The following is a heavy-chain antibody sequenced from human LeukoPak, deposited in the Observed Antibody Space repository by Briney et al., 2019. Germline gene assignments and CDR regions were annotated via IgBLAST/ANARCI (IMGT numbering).Heavy chain of an antibody. CDR1: GFSVSGNW. D-gene: IGHD1-20*01. V-gene: IGHV3-74*01. J-gene: IGHJ4*02. Sequence: GGSLRLSCAASGFSVSGNWMHWVRQAPGKGLVWVSRINSDGSSTDYTDSVKGRFTISRDNSKNTLYLQMNSLRAEDTAVYYCAKKMSITAASQVDYWGQGTLVTVSS. CDR3: AKKMSITAASQVDY. CDR2: INSDGSST.